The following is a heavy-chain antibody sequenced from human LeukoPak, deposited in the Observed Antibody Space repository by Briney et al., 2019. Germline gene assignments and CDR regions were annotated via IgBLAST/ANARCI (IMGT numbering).Heavy chain of an antibody. CDR2: IYYSGST. Sequence: SETLSLTCTVSGGSISSYYWSWIRQPPGKGLEWIGYIYYSGSTNYNPSLKSRVTISVDTSKNQFSLKLSSVTAADTAVYYCAKDGRIIVYYFDYWGQGTLVTVSS. D-gene: IGHD2/OR15-2a*01. J-gene: IGHJ4*02. CDR1: GGSISSYY. CDR3: AKDGRIIVYYFDY. V-gene: IGHV4-59*01.